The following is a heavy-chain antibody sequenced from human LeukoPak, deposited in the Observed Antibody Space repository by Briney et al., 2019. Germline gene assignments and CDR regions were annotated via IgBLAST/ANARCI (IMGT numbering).Heavy chain of an antibody. J-gene: IGHJ6*02. V-gene: IGHV1-69*13. CDR3: AFIGHLYYYYGMDV. D-gene: IGHD1-26*01. CDR1: GGTFISYA. Sequence: ASVKVFCKASGGTFISYAISWVRQAPGQGLEWMGGIIPIFGTANYAQKFQGRVTITADESTSTAYMELSSLRSEDTAVYYCAFIGHLYYYYGMDVWGQGTTVTVSS. CDR2: IIPIFGTA.